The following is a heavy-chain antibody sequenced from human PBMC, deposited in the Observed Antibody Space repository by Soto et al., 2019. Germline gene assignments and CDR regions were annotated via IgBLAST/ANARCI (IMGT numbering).Heavy chain of an antibody. Sequence: SETLSLTCTVSGGSISSYYWSWIRQPPGKGLEWIGYIYYSGSTNYNPSLKSRVTISVDTSKNQFSLKLSSVTAADTAVYYCARDAEMATTYFDYWGQGTLVTVSS. CDR2: IYYSGST. V-gene: IGHV4-59*01. D-gene: IGHD1-1*01. CDR3: ARDAEMATTYFDY. CDR1: GGSISSYY. J-gene: IGHJ4*02.